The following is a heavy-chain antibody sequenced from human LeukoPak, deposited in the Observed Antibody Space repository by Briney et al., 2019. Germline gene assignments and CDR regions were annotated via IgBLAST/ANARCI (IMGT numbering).Heavy chain of an antibody. CDR3: AGAAMGSYYDDSPLTY. V-gene: IGHV1-18*01. CDR1: GYTFTSYG. J-gene: IGHJ4*02. D-gene: IGHD3-22*01. CDR2: ISAYNGNT. Sequence: ASVKVSCNTSGYTFTSYGISWVRQAPGQGLEWMGWISAYNGNTNYAQNLQGRVTMTTDTSTSTAYMELRSLRSDDTAVYYCAGAAMGSYYDDSPLTYWGQGTLVSVSS.